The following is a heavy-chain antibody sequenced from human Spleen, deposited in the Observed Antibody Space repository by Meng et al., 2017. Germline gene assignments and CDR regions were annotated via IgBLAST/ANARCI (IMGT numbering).Heavy chain of an antibody. CDR2: INHSGST. V-gene: IGHV4-34*01. CDR1: GFTFSDHY. Sequence: ESLKISCAASGFTFSDHYMSWIRQPPGKGLEWIGEINHSGSTNYNPSLKSRVTISVDTSKNQFSLKLSSVTAADTAVYYCARLYYYYDSSGYYGSAVGDAFDIWGQGTMVTVSS. CDR3: ARLYYYYDSSGYYGSAVGDAFDI. D-gene: IGHD3-22*01. J-gene: IGHJ3*02.